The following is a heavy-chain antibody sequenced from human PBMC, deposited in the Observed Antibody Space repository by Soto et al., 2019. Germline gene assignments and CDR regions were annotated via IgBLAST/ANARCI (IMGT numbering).Heavy chain of an antibody. CDR3: ARANIVVVVAATVPWYAFDI. D-gene: IGHD2-15*01. CDR2: INAGNGNT. CDR1: GYTFTSYA. J-gene: IGHJ3*02. V-gene: IGHV1-3*01. Sequence: ASVKVSCKASGYTFTSYAMHWVRQAPGQRLEWMGWINAGNGNTKYSQKFQGRVTMTRDTSISTAYMELSRLRSDDTAVYYCARANIVVVVAATVPWYAFDIWGQGTMVTVSS.